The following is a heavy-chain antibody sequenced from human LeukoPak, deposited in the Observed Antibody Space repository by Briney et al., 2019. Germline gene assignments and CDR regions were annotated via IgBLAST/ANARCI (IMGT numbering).Heavy chain of an antibody. Sequence: GGSLRLSCAAPGLIVSRNYMTWVRQAPGKGLEWLSVIHSDGSTHYADSVKGRFIISRDNSKNTLYLQMNTLRAEDTAVYYCARVTPPTDWGQGTRVTVSS. J-gene: IGHJ4*02. D-gene: IGHD1-14*01. V-gene: IGHV3-66*01. CDR2: IHSDGST. CDR3: ARVTPPTD. CDR1: GLIVSRNY.